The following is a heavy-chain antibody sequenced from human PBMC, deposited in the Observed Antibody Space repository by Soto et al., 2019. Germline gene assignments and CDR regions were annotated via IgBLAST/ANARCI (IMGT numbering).Heavy chain of an antibody. CDR2: INSDGSST. D-gene: IGHD1-7*01. J-gene: IGHJ6*02. CDR3: ARERPENWNFSPSSQYYCYGMDV. Sequence: GGSLRLSCAASGFTFSSYWMHWVRQAPGKGLVWVSRINSDGSSTSYADSVKGRFTSSRDNAKNTLYLQMNSLRAEDTAVYYCARERPENWNFSPSSQYYCYGMDVWSQGTTVTVAS. V-gene: IGHV3-74*01. CDR1: GFTFSSYW.